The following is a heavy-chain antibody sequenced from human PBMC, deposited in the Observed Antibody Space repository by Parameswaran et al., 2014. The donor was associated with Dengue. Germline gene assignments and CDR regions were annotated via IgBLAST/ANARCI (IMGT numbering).Heavy chain of an antibody. Sequence: WIRQPPGKGLEWIGYIYYSGSTNYNPSLKSRVTISVDTSKNQFSLKLSSVTAADTAVYYCARDVVTMVRGVSWFDPWGQGTLVTVSS. D-gene: IGHD3-10*01. J-gene: IGHJ5*02. CDR3: ARDVVTMVRGVSWFDP. CDR2: IYYSGST. V-gene: IGHV4-59*01.